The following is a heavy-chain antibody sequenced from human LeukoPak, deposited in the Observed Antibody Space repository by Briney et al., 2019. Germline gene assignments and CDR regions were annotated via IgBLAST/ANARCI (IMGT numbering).Heavy chain of an antibody. D-gene: IGHD6-13*01. J-gene: IGHJ3*02. V-gene: IGHV4-59*12. CDR3: ARVPTGTAAAFPTNSKAGDAFDI. CDR2: IYYSGST. Sequence: PSETLSLTCTVSGGSISSYYWSWIRQPPGKGLEWIGYIYYSGSTNYNPSLKSRVTISVDRSKNQFSLKLSSVTAADTAVYYCARVPTGTAAAFPTNSKAGDAFDIWGQGTMVTVSS. CDR1: GGSISSYY.